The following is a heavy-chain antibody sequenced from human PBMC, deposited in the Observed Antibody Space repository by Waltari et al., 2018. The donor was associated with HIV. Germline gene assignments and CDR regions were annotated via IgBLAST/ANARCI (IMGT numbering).Heavy chain of an antibody. CDR2: IIPIFGTA. CDR1: GGTFSSFA. Sequence: QVQLVQSGAEVKKPGSSVKVSCKASGGTFSSFAISWVRPAPGQGLEWMGGIIPIFGTANYAQKFQGRVTITADESTSTAYMELSSLRSEDTAVYYCARTQEGIAARQKYWFDPWGQGTLVTVSS. CDR3: ARTQEGIAARQKYWFDP. V-gene: IGHV1-69*12. D-gene: IGHD6-6*01. J-gene: IGHJ5*02.